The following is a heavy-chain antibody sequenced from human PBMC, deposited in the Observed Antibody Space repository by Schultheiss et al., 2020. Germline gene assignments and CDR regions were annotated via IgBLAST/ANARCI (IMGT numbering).Heavy chain of an antibody. Sequence: GGSLRLSCAASGFTFSSYGMHWVRQAPGKGLEWVAVISYDGSNKYYADSVKGRFTISRDNSKNTLYLQMNSLRAEDTAVYYCARDGPPLNYDDSSGYYGGYFQHWGQGTLVTVSS. CDR3: ARDGPPLNYDDSSGYYGGYFQH. J-gene: IGHJ1*01. CDR2: ISYDGSNK. D-gene: IGHD3-22*01. V-gene: IGHV3-30*19. CDR1: GFTFSSYG.